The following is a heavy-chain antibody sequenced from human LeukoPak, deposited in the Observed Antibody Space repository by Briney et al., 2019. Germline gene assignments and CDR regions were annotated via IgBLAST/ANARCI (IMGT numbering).Heavy chain of an antibody. J-gene: IGHJ3*02. V-gene: IGHV3-21*01. CDR2: ITSSSSYI. CDR3: ARDRSGRDAFDI. D-gene: IGHD1-1*01. Sequence: PGGSLRLSCAASGFTFSTYSINWVRQAPGRGLEWVSSITSSSSYIFYADSVKGRFTISRDNAKNSLYLQMNSLRAGDTAVYYCARDRSGRDAFDIWGQGTMVTVS. CDR1: GFTFSTYS.